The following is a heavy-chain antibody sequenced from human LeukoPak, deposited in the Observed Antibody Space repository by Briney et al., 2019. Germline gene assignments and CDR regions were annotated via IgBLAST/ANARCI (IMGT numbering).Heavy chain of an antibody. D-gene: IGHD2-2*01. CDR1: GGSISSYY. CDR2: IYYSGST. Sequence: SETLSLTCTVSGGSISSYYWSWIRQPPGKGLEWIGDIYYSGSTNYNPSLKSRVTISVDTSKNQFSLKLSSVTAADTAVYYCARGYCSSTNCSPFDPWGQGTLVTVSS. V-gene: IGHV4-59*08. CDR3: ARGYCSSTNCSPFDP. J-gene: IGHJ5*02.